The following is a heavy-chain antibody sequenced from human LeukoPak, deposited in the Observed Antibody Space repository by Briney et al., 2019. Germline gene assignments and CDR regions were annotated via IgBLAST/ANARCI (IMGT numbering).Heavy chain of an antibody. J-gene: IGHJ4*02. CDR2: IDWDDDK. Sequence: QTLSLTFTFSGFSLNTSGMCVSWIRQPPGKALEWLALIDWDDDKYYSTSLRTRPTISKDPSTNPVVLTMTNMDHVDTGTYFCARTNTRATVGGLASWGQGTLVTVSS. CDR3: ARTNTRATVGGLAS. V-gene: IGHV2-70*01. CDR1: GFSLNTSGMC. D-gene: IGHD4-23*01.